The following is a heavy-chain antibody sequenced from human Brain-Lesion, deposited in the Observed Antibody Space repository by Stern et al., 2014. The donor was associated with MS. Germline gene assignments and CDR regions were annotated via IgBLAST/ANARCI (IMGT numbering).Heavy chain of an antibody. CDR2: ISGRGGPT. CDR3: AKWPHHIAVAGTRYFQH. V-gene: IGHV3-23*04. CDR1: GFSFSTYA. D-gene: IGHD6-19*01. Sequence: EVQLVESGGGLVQPGGSLRLSCAASGFSFSTYAMSWVRPTPGKGLQWASVISGRGGPTCYADSVKGRFTISRDNSKNTLYLQMDSLRADDTAVYYCAKWPHHIAVAGTRYFQHWGQGTLVTVSS. J-gene: IGHJ1*01.